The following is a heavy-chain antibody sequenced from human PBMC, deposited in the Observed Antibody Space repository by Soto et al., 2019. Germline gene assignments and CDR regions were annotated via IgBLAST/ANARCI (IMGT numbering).Heavy chain of an antibody. J-gene: IGHJ4*02. CDR3: ARDLGGWPDY. CDR1: GYTFTSYA. Sequence: ASVKVSCKASGYTFTSYAMHWVRQAPGQRLEWMGWINARNGNTKYSQKFQGRVTITRDTSASTAYMELSSLRSEDTAVYYCARDLGGWPDYWGQGTLVTVSS. CDR2: INARNGNT. V-gene: IGHV1-3*01. D-gene: IGHD2-15*01.